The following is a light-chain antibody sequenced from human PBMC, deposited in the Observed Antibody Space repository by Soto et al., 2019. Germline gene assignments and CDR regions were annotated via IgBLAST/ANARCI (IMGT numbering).Light chain of an antibody. CDR2: DVS. J-gene: IGLJ1*01. Sequence: QSALTQPASVSGSPGQSITISCTGTSIDVGDYNYVSWYQQHPGKAPKLIIYDVSNRPSGVSNRFSGSKSGNTASLTISGLQAEDEADYYCGSYTSSNTYVFGTGTKLTVL. V-gene: IGLV2-14*03. CDR1: SIDVGDYNY. CDR3: GSYTSSNTYV.